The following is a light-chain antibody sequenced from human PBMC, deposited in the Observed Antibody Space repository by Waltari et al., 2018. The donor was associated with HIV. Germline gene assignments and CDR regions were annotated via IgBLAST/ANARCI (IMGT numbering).Light chain of an antibody. V-gene: IGKV1-5*03. Sequence: DIQMTQSPSSLSASVGDRVTITCRASESVSSSLAWYQQKPGKAPNLLIYRASTFESGVPSRFSGSGSGTEFTLTISSLQPDDFATYYCQQYISYPFTFGGRTKVEIK. CDR2: RAS. CDR1: ESVSSS. CDR3: QQYISYPFT. J-gene: IGKJ4*01.